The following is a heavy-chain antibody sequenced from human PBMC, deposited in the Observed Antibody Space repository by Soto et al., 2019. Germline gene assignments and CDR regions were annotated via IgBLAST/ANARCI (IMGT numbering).Heavy chain of an antibody. CDR2: IYYSGST. CDR1: GGSISSGGYY. CDR3: ARGNSYYDSRLYYFDY. Sequence: QVQLQESGPGLVKPSQTLSLTCTVSGGSISSGGYYWSWIRQHPGKGLEWIGYIYYSGSTYYNPSLKSRVTISVDTSKNQFSLKLSSVPAADTAVYYCARGNSYYDSRLYYFDYWGQGTLVTVSS. D-gene: IGHD3-22*01. J-gene: IGHJ4*02. V-gene: IGHV4-31*03.